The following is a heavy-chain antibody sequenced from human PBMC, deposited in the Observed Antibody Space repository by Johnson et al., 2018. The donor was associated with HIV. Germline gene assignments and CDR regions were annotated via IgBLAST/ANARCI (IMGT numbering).Heavy chain of an antibody. CDR2: IRYDGSNK. CDR1: GFTFSSYG. V-gene: IGHV3-30*02. Sequence: QVQLVESGGGVVQPGGSLRLSCAASGFTFSSYGMHWVRQAPGKGLEWVAFIRYDGSNKYYADYVKGRFTISRDNSKNTLYLQMNGLRAEDTAVYYCARGVLWFGESSDAFDIWGQGTMVTVSS. J-gene: IGHJ3*02. D-gene: IGHD3-10*01. CDR3: ARGVLWFGESSDAFDI.